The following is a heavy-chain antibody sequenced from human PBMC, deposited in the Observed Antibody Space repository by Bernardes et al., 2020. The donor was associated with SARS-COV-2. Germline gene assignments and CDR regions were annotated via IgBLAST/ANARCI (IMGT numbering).Heavy chain of an antibody. D-gene: IGHD1-26*01. CDR1: GYAFTDYY. Sequence: ASAKVSCKASGYAFTDYYMSWVRQAPGQGLEWMGWINPNSGGTNYAQKFQGRVTMTCDTSISTAYMDLSRLRSDDTAVYYCARGGSGTYPPDFDYWGQGTLVTVSS. CDR2: INPNSGGT. V-gene: IGHV1-2*02. J-gene: IGHJ4*02. CDR3: ARGGSGTYPPDFDY.